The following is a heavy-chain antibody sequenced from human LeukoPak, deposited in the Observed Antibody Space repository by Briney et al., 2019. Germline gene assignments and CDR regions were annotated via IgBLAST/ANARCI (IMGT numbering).Heavy chain of an antibody. CDR1: GYTFTSYA. CDR2: INAGNGNT. Sequence: ASVKVSCKASGYTFTSYAVHWVRQAPGQRIEWMGWINAGNGNTKYSQEFQGRVTITRDTSASTAYMELSSLRSEDMSVYYCARSLFRRYSSSSLDYWGQGTLVTVSS. V-gene: IGHV1-3*03. J-gene: IGHJ4*02. CDR3: ARSLFRRYSSSSLDY. D-gene: IGHD6-13*01.